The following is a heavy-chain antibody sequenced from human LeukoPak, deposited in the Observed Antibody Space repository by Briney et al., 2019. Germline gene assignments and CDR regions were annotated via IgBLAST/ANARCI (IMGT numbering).Heavy chain of an antibody. V-gene: IGHV3-23*01. CDR3: AKDHWQWLAYYYYGMDV. Sequence: GSLRLSCAASGFTFSSYAMSWVRQAPGKGLEWVSAISGSGGSTYYADSVKGRFTISRDNSKNTLYLQMNSLRAEDTAVYYCAKDHWQWLAYYYYGMDVWGQGATVTVSS. CDR2: ISGSGGST. D-gene: IGHD6-19*01. J-gene: IGHJ6*02. CDR1: GFTFSSYA.